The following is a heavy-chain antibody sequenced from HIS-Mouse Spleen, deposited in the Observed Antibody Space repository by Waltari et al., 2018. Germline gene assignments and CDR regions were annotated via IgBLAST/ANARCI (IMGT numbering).Heavy chain of an antibody. CDR1: GGSISSSSYY. D-gene: IGHD6-13*01. CDR2: IYYSAST. CDR3: AREIPYSSSWYDWYFDL. J-gene: IGHJ2*01. Sequence: QLQLQESGPGLVKPSETLSLTCTVSGGSISSSSYYWGWIRQPPGKGLEWSGSIYYSASTYYHPSLKSRVTISVDTSKNQFSLKLSSVTAADTAVYYCAREIPYSSSWYDWYFDLWGRGTLVTVSS. V-gene: IGHV4-39*07.